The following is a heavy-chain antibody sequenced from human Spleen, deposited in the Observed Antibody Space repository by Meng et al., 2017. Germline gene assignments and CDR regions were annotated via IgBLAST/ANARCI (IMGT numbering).Heavy chain of an antibody. CDR2: IYYTEST. CDR1: GGSVSGTSYY. CDR3: ASWIYSCGWQ. V-gene: IGHV4-61*01. J-gene: IGHJ4*02. Sequence: QVQLQGSGPGVVRPTQTLSLTCTVSGGSVSGTSYYWSWIRQPPGRGLEWIGYIYYTESTDYNPSLKSRVIISVDTSKNQFSLKLNSVTAADTAVYYCASWIYSCGWQWGQGALVTVSS. D-gene: IGHD6-19*01.